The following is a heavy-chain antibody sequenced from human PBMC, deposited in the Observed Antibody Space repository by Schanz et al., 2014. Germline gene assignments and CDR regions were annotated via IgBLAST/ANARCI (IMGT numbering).Heavy chain of an antibody. Sequence: EVQLVESGGGFVQPGGSLRLSCAASGFTFNDYWMHWVRQAPGKGLVWVSRINSDGRSTNYADSVKGRFIISRDSSKNTLFLQMNSLRGEDTAVYYCASADYTNYFDYWGQGTLVTVSS. CDR3: ASADYTNYFDY. D-gene: IGHD4-4*01. V-gene: IGHV3-74*01. CDR2: INSDGRST. J-gene: IGHJ4*02. CDR1: GFTFNDYW.